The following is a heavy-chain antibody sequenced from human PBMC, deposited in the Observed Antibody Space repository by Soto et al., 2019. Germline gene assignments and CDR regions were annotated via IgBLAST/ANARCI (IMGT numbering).Heavy chain of an antibody. CDR3: ARAGSYCSGGSCSFAY. J-gene: IGHJ4*03. CDR2: INPNTGNT. V-gene: IGHV1-2*02. CDR1: GYTFSGHF. Sequence: ASVKVSCKTSGYTFSGHFLQWVRQAPGAGPEWMGWINPNTGNTKYGQKFEGRVTMTRDMSRSTAYMELTRLTVDDTAVYFCARAGSYCSGGSCSFAYWGQ. D-gene: IGHD2-15*01.